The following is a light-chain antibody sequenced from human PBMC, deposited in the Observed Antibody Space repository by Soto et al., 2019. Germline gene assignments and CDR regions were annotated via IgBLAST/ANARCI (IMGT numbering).Light chain of an antibody. CDR1: SSNIGAGYD. V-gene: IGLV1-40*01. J-gene: IGLJ1*01. Sequence: QSVLTHPPSVSWAPGQRVTISCTGSSSNIGAGYDVHWYQQLPGTAPKLLIHGNSNRPSGVPDRFSGSKSGTSASLAITGVQAEDEADYYCQSYDTSLSGYVFGTGTKVTVL. CDR2: GNS. CDR3: QSYDTSLSGYV.